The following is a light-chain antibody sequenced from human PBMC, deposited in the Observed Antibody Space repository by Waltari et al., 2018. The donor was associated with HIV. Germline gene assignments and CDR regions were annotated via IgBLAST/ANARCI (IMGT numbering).Light chain of an antibody. V-gene: IGLV3-19*01. J-gene: IGLJ3*02. Sequence: SSELTQDPAVSVALGQTVTITCQGDSLRNYYASWHQQKQGQAPILVIYDKNTRPPGIPDRFSGSTSGNTASLTNTGSQAEDEADYYCASRDNNGKRVLFGGGTKVTVL. CDR3: ASRDNNGKRVL. CDR2: DKN. CDR1: SLRNYY.